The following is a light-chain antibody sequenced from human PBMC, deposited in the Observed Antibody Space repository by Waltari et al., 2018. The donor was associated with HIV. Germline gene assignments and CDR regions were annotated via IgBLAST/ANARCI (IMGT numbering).Light chain of an antibody. CDR1: QSIGTA. CDR3: QQYNSWPLT. Sequence: EVVMTQSPVTLSVSPGERVTLSCRASQSIGTALAWYQQKPGQAPRLLIYGASTRATGIPARFSVSGSGTDFTLTISSLQSEDFAVYYCQQYNSWPLTFGGGTRVELK. CDR2: GAS. J-gene: IGKJ4*01. V-gene: IGKV3-15*01.